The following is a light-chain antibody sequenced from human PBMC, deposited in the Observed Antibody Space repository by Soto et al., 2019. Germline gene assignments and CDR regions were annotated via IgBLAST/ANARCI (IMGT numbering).Light chain of an antibody. CDR3: SSYTSSSTPVV. J-gene: IGLJ2*01. V-gene: IGLV2-14*01. CDR1: SSDVGGYNY. CDR2: EVS. Sequence: QSALTQPASVSGSPGLSITISCTGTSSDVGGYNYVSWYQQHPGKAPKLMIYEVSNRPSGVSNRFSGSKSGNTASLTSSGLQAEDEADYYCSSYTSSSTPVVFGGGTKLTVL.